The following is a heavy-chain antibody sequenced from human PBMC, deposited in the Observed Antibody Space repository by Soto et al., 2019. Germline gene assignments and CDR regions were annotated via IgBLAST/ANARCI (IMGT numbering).Heavy chain of an antibody. CDR3: ASSYDSSGYYWFDP. Sequence: SETLSLTCTVSGGPLSSYYWSWIRQPPGKGLEWMGYIYYSGSTNYNPSLKSRVTISVDTSKNQFSLKLSSVTAADTAVYYSASSYDSSGYYWFDPWGQGTLVTVSS. J-gene: IGHJ5*02. D-gene: IGHD3-22*01. V-gene: IGHV4-59*01. CDR1: GGPLSSYY. CDR2: IYYSGST.